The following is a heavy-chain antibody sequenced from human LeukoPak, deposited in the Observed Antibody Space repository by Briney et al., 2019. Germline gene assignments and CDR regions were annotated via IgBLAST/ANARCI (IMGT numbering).Heavy chain of an antibody. CDR1: GSRFTSYW. V-gene: IGHV5-51*01. Sequence: GASLKISCKGSGSRFTSYWIGWVRQMPGKGLEWMGIIYPGDSDTRYSPSFQGQVTISADKSISTAYLQWSSLKASDTAMYYCATNHRYSGSFYWGQGTLVTVSS. J-gene: IGHJ4*02. D-gene: IGHD1-26*01. CDR2: IYPGDSDT. CDR3: ATNHRYSGSFY.